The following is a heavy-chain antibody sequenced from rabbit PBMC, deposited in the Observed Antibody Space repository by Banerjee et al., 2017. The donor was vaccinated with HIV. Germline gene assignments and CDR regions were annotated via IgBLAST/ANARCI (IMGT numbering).Heavy chain of an antibody. CDR1: GFDFSRYY. CDR2: IDPVVGST. CDR3: ARDLAGVIGWNFNF. Sequence: QLKESGGGLVQPGGSLKLSCKASGFDFSRYYMSWVRQAPGMGLEWIGYIDPVVGSTYYATWVNGRFTISSHNAQNTLYLQLNSLTVADTATYFCARDLAGVIGWNFNFWGQGTLVTVS. D-gene: IGHD4-1*01. V-gene: IGHV1S7*01. J-gene: IGHJ4*01.